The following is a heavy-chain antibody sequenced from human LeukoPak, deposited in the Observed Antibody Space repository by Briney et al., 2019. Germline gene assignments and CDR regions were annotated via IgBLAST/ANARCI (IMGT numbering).Heavy chain of an antibody. J-gene: IGHJ4*02. D-gene: IGHD3-10*01. CDR2: IRNKAYGGTT. Sequence: GGSLRLSCTASGFTFGDYAMSWVRQAPGKGLEWVGFIRNKAYGGTTEYAASVKGRFTISRDDSKSIAYLQMNSLKTEDTAVYYCTRHHYGSGSSGFDYWGQGTLVTVSS. V-gene: IGHV3-49*04. CDR1: GFTFGDYA. CDR3: TRHHYGSGSSGFDY.